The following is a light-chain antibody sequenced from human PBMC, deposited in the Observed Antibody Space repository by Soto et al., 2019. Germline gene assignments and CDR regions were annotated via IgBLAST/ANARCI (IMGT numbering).Light chain of an antibody. CDR3: QQYSLSPPWT. CDR1: PSVSGHY. Sequence: EIVLTQSPGTLSLSPGERATLSCRASPSVSGHYLAWYQQKPGQAPRPLIYAASSRATGIPDRFSGSGSGPDFTLTISRLEPEDFAVYYCQQYSLSPPWTFGQGTKVEIK. CDR2: AAS. J-gene: IGKJ1*01. V-gene: IGKV3-20*01.